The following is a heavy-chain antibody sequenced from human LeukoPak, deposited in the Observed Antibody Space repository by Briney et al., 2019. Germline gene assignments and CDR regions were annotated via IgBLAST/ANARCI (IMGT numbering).Heavy chain of an antibody. CDR1: GGTFNSYT. J-gene: IGHJ2*01. Sequence: GSSVKVSCKASGGTFNSYTITWVRQAPGQGLEWMGGIIPIFGTANYAPKFQGRVTITADNSTSTAYMELSSLRSEDTAVYYCAREVEYSYGNAHWYFDLWGRGTLVTVSS. V-gene: IGHV1-69*06. D-gene: IGHD5-18*01. CDR2: IIPIFGTA. CDR3: AREVEYSYGNAHWYFDL.